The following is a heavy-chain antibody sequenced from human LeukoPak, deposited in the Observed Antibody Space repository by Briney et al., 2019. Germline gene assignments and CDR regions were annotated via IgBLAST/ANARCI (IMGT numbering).Heavy chain of an antibody. J-gene: IGHJ5*02. CDR3: AAGYNWNTPPFDP. Sequence: SVKVSCKASGFTFTSSAVQWVRQARGQRLEWIGWIVVGSGNTNFAQKFQERVTITRDMSTSTAYMELSSLRSEDTAVYYCAAGYNWNTPPFDPWGQGTLVTVSS. V-gene: IGHV1-58*01. CDR1: GFTFTSSA. D-gene: IGHD1-1*01. CDR2: IVVGSGNT.